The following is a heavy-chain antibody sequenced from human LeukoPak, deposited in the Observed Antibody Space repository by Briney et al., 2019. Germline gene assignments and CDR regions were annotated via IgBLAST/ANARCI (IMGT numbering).Heavy chain of an antibody. Sequence: PGGSLRLSCAASGFTFSSYWMHWVRQAPGKGLVWVSRINTDGSRQSYADSVKGRFTISRDNAKNTLYLQMNSLRAEDTAVYYRAREWVQFFDYWGQGTLVTVSS. J-gene: IGHJ4*02. D-gene: IGHD5-24*01. CDR1: GFTFSSYW. CDR2: INTDGSRQ. V-gene: IGHV3-74*01. CDR3: AREWVQFFDY.